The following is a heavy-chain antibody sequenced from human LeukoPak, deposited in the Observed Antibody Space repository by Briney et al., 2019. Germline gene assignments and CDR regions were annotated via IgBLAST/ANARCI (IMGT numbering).Heavy chain of an antibody. D-gene: IGHD1-26*01. J-gene: IGHJ4*02. Sequence: PGGSLRLSCAASGFTFSSYSMNWVRQAPGKGLEWVSYISSSSSTIYYADSMKGRFTISRDNAKNSLYLQMNSLRAEDTAVYYCAGSYYFDYWGQGTLVTVSS. CDR3: AGSYYFDY. CDR1: GFTFSSYS. V-gene: IGHV3-48*04. CDR2: ISSSSSTI.